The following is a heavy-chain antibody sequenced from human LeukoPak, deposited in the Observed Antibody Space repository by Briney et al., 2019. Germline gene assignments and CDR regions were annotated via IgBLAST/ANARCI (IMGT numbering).Heavy chain of an antibody. CDR2: ISYDGSNK. D-gene: IGHD3-9*01. CDR1: GFTFSSYG. V-gene: IGHV3-30*18. Sequence: GGSLRLSCAASGFTFSSYGMHWVRQAPGKGLEWVAVISYDGSNKYYADSVKGRFTISRDNSKNTLYLQMNSLRAEDTAVYYCAKSARLYDILTAWGQGTLVTVSS. CDR3: AKSARLYDILTA. J-gene: IGHJ4*02.